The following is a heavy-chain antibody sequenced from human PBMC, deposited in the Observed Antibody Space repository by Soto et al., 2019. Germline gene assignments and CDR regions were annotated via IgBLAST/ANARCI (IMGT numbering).Heavy chain of an antibody. CDR1: GFTFSSYW. V-gene: IGHV3-7*04. Sequence: GGSLRLSCAASGFTFSSYWMSWVRQAPGKGLEWVANIKQDGTEKWYVDSVKGRFTISRDNAKNSLYLQMNSLRVEDTAVYYCARGDYYDSSGPFSDAFDIWGQGTMVTVSS. D-gene: IGHD3-22*01. J-gene: IGHJ3*02. CDR3: ARGDYYDSSGPFSDAFDI. CDR2: IKQDGTEK.